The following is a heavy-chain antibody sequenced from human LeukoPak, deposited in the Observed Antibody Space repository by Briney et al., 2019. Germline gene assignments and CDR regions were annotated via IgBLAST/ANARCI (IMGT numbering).Heavy chain of an antibody. V-gene: IGHV1-2*02. Sequence: GASVKVSCKASGYTFTSYGISWVRQAPGQGLEWMGWINPNSGGTNYAQKFQGRVTMTRDTSISTAYMELSRLRSDDTAVYYCARGVHLRWELQYYFDYWGQGTLVTVSS. D-gene: IGHD1-26*01. CDR2: INPNSGGT. CDR3: ARGVHLRWELQYYFDY. J-gene: IGHJ4*02. CDR1: GYTFTSYG.